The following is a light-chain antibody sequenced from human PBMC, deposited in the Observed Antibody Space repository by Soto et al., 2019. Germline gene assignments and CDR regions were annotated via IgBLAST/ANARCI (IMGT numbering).Light chain of an antibody. V-gene: IGKV3-15*01. Sequence: KVVTQSPATLSMSPGERATLSCRATQSVSSYLAWYQQKPGRAPRLLIYGASTRATGIPARFSGSGSGTEFTLTISSLQSEDFAVYYCEQYNNWPSWTFGQGTKVEIK. CDR3: EQYNNWPSWT. CDR2: GAS. CDR1: QSVSSY. J-gene: IGKJ1*01.